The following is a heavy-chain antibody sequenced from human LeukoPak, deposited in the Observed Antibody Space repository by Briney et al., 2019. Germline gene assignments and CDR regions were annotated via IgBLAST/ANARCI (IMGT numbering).Heavy chain of an antibody. CDR3: ARVTRGLGLPRYYYYMDV. D-gene: IGHD2-15*01. Sequence: GGSLRLSCAASGFTFSSYRMNWVRQAPGKGLEWVSYISSSSSNIYYAGSVKGRFTISRDNAKDSLYLQMNSLRAEDTAVYYCARVTRGLGLPRYYYYMDVWGKGTTVTVSS. CDR1: GFTFSSYR. J-gene: IGHJ6*03. CDR2: ISSSSSNI. V-gene: IGHV3-48*04.